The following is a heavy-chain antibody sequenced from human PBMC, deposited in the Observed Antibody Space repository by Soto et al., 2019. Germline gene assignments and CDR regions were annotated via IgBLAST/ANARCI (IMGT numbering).Heavy chain of an antibody. J-gene: IGHJ3*02. CDR1: GDILCSNRAA. CDR2: TYYRSKWYN. CDR3: ARVGIAAPPGDAFDI. D-gene: IGHD6-6*01. Sequence: QTLALTCPLTGDILCSNRAALHWIRQSPARGLEWLGRTYYRSKWYNDYAVSVKSRITINPDTSKNQFSLQLNSVTPEDTAVYYCARVGIAAPPGDAFDIWGQGTMVTVSS. V-gene: IGHV6-1*01.